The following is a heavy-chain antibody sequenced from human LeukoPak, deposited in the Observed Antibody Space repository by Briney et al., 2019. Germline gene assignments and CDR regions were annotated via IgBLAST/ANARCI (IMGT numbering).Heavy chain of an antibody. CDR2: VNTDGSST. CDR1: GFTLGSYW. D-gene: IGHD6-13*01. J-gene: IGHJ4*02. V-gene: IGHV3-74*01. CDR3: AKVRSIAAAEAIDY. Sequence: GGSLRLSCAVSGFTLGSYWMHWVRQAPGQGLAWVSRVNTDGSSTTYAESVKGRFTISKDNAKNTLYLQMNGLRAEDTAVYYCAKVRSIAAAEAIDYWGQGTLVTVSS.